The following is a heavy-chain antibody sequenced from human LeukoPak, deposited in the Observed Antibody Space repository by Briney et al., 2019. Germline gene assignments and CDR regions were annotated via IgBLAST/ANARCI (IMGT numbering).Heavy chain of an antibody. CDR1: GFTFSSYG. D-gene: IGHD4-17*01. CDR3: ARARVLTRSPDY. Sequence: GRSLRLSCAVSGFTFSSYGMHWVRQAPGKGLEWVAVIWYDGSNKYYADSVKGRFTISRDNSKITLYPQMNSLRAEDTAVYYCARARVLTRSPDYWGQGTLVTVSS. V-gene: IGHV3-33*01. J-gene: IGHJ4*02. CDR2: IWYDGSNK.